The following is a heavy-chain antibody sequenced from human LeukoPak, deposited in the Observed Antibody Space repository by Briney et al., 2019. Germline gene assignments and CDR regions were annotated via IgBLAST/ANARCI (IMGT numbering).Heavy chain of an antibody. V-gene: IGHV1-58*01. CDR3: ASDPPYTSSSAW. D-gene: IGHD2-2*01. CDR1: GFTFTSTA. CDR2: ILVGSGNT. Sequence: ASVKVSCKASGFTFTSTAVQWVRQARGQRLEWIGWILVGSGNTNYAQMFQERVTLTWDVSTSTAYMVLSSLRSEDTAIYYCASDPPYTSSSAWWGQGTLVTVSS. J-gene: IGHJ4*02.